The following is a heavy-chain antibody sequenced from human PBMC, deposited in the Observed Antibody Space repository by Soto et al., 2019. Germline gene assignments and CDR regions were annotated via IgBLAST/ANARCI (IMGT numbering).Heavy chain of an antibody. Sequence: ASVKVSCKASGYTFTSYGISWVRQAPGQGLEWMGWISAYNGNTNYAQKLQGRVTMTTDTSTSTAYMELRSLRSDDTAVYYCAREYLVVVVAAMDYWGQGTLVTVSS. CDR3: AREYLVVVVAAMDY. CDR2: ISAYNGNT. D-gene: IGHD2-15*01. V-gene: IGHV1-18*01. CDR1: GYTFTSYG. J-gene: IGHJ4*02.